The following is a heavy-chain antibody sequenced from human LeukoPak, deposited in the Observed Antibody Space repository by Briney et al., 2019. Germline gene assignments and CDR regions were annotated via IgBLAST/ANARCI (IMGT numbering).Heavy chain of an antibody. D-gene: IGHD2-2*01. CDR2: IYYSGST. J-gene: IGHJ5*02. CDR1: GGSISNYY. V-gene: IGHV4-59*01. Sequence: SETLSLTCTVSGGSISNYYWSWVRQPPGKGLEWIGYIYYSGSTNYNPSLKSRVTISVDTSKNQISLKVRSATAADTAVYYCARTTEDCSSTSCYQYWFDPWGQGTLVTVSS. CDR3: ARTTEDCSSTSCYQYWFDP.